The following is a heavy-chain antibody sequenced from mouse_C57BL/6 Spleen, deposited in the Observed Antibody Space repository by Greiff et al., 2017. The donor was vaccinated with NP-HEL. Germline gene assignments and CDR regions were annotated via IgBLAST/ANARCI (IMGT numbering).Heavy chain of an antibody. CDR2: IRNKAIGYTT. CDR3: ARATMVTYYAMDY. V-gene: IGHV7-3*01. J-gene: IGHJ4*01. Sequence: EVKLMESGGGLVQPGGSLSLSCAASGFTFTDYYMSWVRQPPGKALEWLGFIRNKAIGYTTEYSASVKGRFTISSDNSQSILYLQMNALRAEDSATYYCARATMVTYYAMDYWGQGTSVTVSS. D-gene: IGHD2-2*01. CDR1: GFTFTDYY.